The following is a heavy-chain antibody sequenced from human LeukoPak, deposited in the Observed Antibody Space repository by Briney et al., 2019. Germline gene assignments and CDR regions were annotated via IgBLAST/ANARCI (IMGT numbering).Heavy chain of an antibody. CDR2: ISSSGTTI. D-gene: IGHD2-21*01. V-gene: IGHV3-11*04. CDR3: ATGFTYFDF. CDR1: GFTFSDAW. J-gene: IGHJ4*02. Sequence: PEGSLRLSCAGSGFTFSDAWMSWVRQAPGKGLEWVSYISSSGTTIYYADSLKGRFTISRDNAKNSLYLHMSSLRVEDTAVYYCATGFTYFDFWGQGSLVTVSS.